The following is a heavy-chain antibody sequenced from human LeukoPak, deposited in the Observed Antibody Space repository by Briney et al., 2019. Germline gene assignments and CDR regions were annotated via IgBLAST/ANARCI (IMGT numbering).Heavy chain of an antibody. CDR2: INPNSGGT. V-gene: IGHV1-2*02. CDR3: ARGDFWSGYYYYFDY. CDR1: GYTFTGYY. D-gene: IGHD3-3*01. J-gene: IGHJ4*02. Sequence: ASVKVSCKASGYTFTGYYMHWVRQAPGQGLEWMGWINPNSGGTNYAQKFQGRVTMTRDASISTAYMELSRLRSDDTAVYYCARGDFWSGYYYYFDYWGQGTLVAVSS.